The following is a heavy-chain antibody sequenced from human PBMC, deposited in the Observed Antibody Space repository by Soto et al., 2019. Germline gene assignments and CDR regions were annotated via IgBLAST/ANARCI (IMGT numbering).Heavy chain of an antibody. Sequence: SETLSLTCTVSGDSITRGVHYSSWIRQHPGKGLEWIGYIFYTGSTNYTPSLKSRVTISIDASKHQFSLRLSSVTAADTAVYYCARSMYYSDGSNYSPFDYWGQGTLVTVSS. CDR3: ARSMYYSDGSNYSPFDY. CDR2: IFYTGST. D-gene: IGHD3-22*01. CDR1: GDSITRGVHY. V-gene: IGHV4-61*08. J-gene: IGHJ4*02.